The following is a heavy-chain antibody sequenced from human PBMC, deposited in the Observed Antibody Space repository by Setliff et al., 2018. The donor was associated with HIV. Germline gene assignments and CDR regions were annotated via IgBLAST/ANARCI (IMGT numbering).Heavy chain of an antibody. Sequence: GASVKVSCKASGGTFSSYAISWVRQAPGQGLEWMGGIIPILGIANYAQKFQGRVTITADESTSTAYMELSSLRSEDTAVYYCAREGWKIVTLSDALDFWGQGTMVTVSS. V-gene: IGHV1-69*10. D-gene: IGHD3-22*01. CDR1: GGTFSSYA. CDR2: IIPILGIA. CDR3: AREGWKIVTLSDALDF. J-gene: IGHJ3*01.